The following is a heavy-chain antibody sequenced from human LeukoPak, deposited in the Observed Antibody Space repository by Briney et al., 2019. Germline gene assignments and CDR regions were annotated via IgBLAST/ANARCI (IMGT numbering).Heavy chain of an antibody. J-gene: IGHJ5*02. V-gene: IGHV1-2*02. D-gene: IGHD2-2*01. Sequence: GASGKVCCKASGYTFTGYYIHWVRQAPGQGLEWRGWINPNSGGTNTAQKVQGRVTMTRDTSISKAYMEMSRMRSADKAVYYCARDEGALIVVVPDYWFDPWGQGTLVTVSS. CDR1: GYTFTGYY. CDR2: INPNSGGT. CDR3: ARDEGALIVVVPDYWFDP.